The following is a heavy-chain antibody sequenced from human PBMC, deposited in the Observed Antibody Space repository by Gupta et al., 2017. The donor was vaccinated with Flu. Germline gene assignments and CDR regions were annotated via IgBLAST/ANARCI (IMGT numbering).Heavy chain of an antibody. J-gene: IGHJ4*02. Sequence: EVQLVESGGGLVKPGGSLRLSCAASGFTFSSYSMNWVRQAPGKGLEWVSSISSSSSYIYYADSVKGRFTISRDNAKNSLYLQMNSLRAEDTAVYYCARDVSTVTTLFDYWGQGTLVTVSS. CDR1: GFTFSSYS. CDR3: ARDVSTVTTLFDY. CDR2: ISSSSSYI. D-gene: IGHD4-17*01. V-gene: IGHV3-21*01.